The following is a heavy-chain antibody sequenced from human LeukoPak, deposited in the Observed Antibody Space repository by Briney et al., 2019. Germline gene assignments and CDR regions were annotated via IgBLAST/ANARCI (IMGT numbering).Heavy chain of an antibody. J-gene: IGHJ4*02. CDR3: AGPRERFGEYVPFDY. V-gene: IGHV4-39*07. CDR1: GGSISSSSYY. CDR2: IYYSGST. Sequence: SETLSLTCTVSGGSISSSSYYWGWIRQPPGKGLEWIGSIYYSGSTYYNPSLKSRVTISVDTSKNQFSLKLSSVTAADTAVYYCAGPRERFGEYVPFDYWGQGTLVTVSS. D-gene: IGHD3-10*01.